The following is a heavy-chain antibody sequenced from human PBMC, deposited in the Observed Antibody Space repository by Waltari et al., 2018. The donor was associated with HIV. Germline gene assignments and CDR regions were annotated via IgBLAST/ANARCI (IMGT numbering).Heavy chain of an antibody. V-gene: IGHV4-34*01. CDR3: ARPLRGSGSYYFF. D-gene: IGHD1-26*01. CDR1: GGSFSGYY. Sequence: QVLLQQWGTGLLKPSETLSLTCAVYGGSFSGYYWRWTPQPPDKGLEWIGEINHSGSTNYNPSLKNRVTISVDTSKNQFSLNLTSVTAADTAVYYCARPLRGSGSYYFFWGPGTLVTVSS. J-gene: IGHJ4*02. CDR2: INHSGST.